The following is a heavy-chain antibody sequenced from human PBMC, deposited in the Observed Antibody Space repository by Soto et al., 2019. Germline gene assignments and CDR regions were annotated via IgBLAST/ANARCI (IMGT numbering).Heavy chain of an antibody. D-gene: IGHD3-3*01. CDR1: GFTFSSYS. V-gene: IGHV3-21*01. Sequence: PGGSLRLSCAASGFTFSSYSMNWVRQAPGKGLEWVSSISSSSSYIYYADSVKGRFTISRDNAKNSLYLQMNSLRAEDTAVYYCARDGVRYDFWSGYLASDYWGQGTLVTVSS. J-gene: IGHJ4*02. CDR3: ARDGVRYDFWSGYLASDY. CDR2: ISSSSSYI.